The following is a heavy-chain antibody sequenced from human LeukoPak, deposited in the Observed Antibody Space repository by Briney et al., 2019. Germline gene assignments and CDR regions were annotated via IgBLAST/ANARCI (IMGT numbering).Heavy chain of an antibody. Sequence: PGGSLRLSCAAPGFTFSSYGMHWVRQAPGKGLEWVAVIWYDGSNKYYADSVKGRFTISRDNSKNTLYLQMNSLRAEDTAVYYCARGPIAVTPLFDYWGQGTLVTVSS. CDR3: ARGPIAVTPLFDY. V-gene: IGHV3-33*01. CDR2: IWYDGSNK. D-gene: IGHD6-19*01. J-gene: IGHJ4*02. CDR1: GFTFSSYG.